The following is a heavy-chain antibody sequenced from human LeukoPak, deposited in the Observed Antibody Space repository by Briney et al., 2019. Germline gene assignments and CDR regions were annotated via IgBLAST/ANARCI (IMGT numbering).Heavy chain of an antibody. Sequence: SETLSLTCAVSGGSISSSNYWSWVRQPPGKGLDWIGEINHSGTTNYNPSLRSRVTISVDKSKNHFSLKLSSVTAADTAVYYCARGGVRGVIPDYYYYMDVWGKGTTVTISS. CDR1: GGSISSSNY. J-gene: IGHJ6*03. CDR3: ARGGVRGVIPDYYYYMDV. V-gene: IGHV4-4*02. CDR2: INHSGTT. D-gene: IGHD3-10*01.